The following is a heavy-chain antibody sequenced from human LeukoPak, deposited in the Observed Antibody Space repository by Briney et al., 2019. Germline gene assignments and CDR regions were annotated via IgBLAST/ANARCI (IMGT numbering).Heavy chain of an antibody. CDR3: SSVTQAGEY. CDR2: INHSGST. J-gene: IGHJ4*02. CDR1: GGSFSGYY. D-gene: IGHD1-14*01. Sequence: PSETLSLTCAVYGGSFSGYYWSWTRQPPGKGLEWIGEINHSGSTNYNPSLKSRVTISVDTSKNQFSLKLSSVTAADTAVYYCSSVTQAGEYWGQGTLVTVSS. V-gene: IGHV4-34*01.